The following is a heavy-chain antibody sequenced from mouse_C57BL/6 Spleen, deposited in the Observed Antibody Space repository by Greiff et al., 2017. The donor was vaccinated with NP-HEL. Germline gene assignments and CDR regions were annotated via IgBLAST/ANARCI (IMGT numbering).Heavy chain of an antibody. D-gene: IGHD1-1*01. J-gene: IGHJ1*03. Sequence: QVQLKQSGPELVKPGASVKLSCKASGYTFTSYDINWVKQRPGQGLEWIGWIYPRDGSTKYNEKFKGKATLTVDTSSSTAYMELHSLTSEDSAVYFCALSYYGSSDWYFDVWGTGTTVTVSS. CDR2: IYPRDGST. CDR3: ALSYYGSSDWYFDV. V-gene: IGHV1-85*01. CDR1: GYTFTSYD.